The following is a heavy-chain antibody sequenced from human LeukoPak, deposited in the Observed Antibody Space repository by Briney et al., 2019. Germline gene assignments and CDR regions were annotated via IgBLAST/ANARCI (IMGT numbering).Heavy chain of an antibody. J-gene: IGHJ4*02. CDR2: IFTSGST. Sequence: SETLSLTCTVSGGSISSYYWSWIRQPAGKGLEWIGRIFTSGSTNYNPSLKSRVTMSVDTSKNQFSLKLSSVTAADTAVYYCARAYYDYVWWRYRPYYFDHWGQGTLVTVSS. CDR3: ARAYYDYVWWRYRPYYFDH. V-gene: IGHV4-4*07. CDR1: GGSISSYY. D-gene: IGHD3-16*02.